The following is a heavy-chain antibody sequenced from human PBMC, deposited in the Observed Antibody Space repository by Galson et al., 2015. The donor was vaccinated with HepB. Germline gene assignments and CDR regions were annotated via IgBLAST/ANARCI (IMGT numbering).Heavy chain of an antibody. Sequence: SLRLSCAASGFTFSSYAMSWVRQAPGKGLEWVSAISGSGGSTYYADSVKGRFTISRDNSKNTLYLQMNSLRAEDTAVYYCAKGWGFDWLFGHNWFDPWGQGTLVTVSS. CDR2: ISGSGGST. J-gene: IGHJ5*02. D-gene: IGHD3-9*01. CDR3: AKGWGFDWLFGHNWFDP. V-gene: IGHV3-23*01. CDR1: GFTFSSYA.